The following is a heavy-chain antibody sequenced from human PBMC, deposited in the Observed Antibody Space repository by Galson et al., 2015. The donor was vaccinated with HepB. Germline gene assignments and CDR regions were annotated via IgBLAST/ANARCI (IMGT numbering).Heavy chain of an antibody. D-gene: IGHD3-22*01. J-gene: IGHJ4*02. CDR3: ARGGGLVITIPFDY. V-gene: IGHV3-64*01. Sequence: SLRLSCAASGFTFSSCAMHWVRQAPGKGLEYVSAISSNGGSTYYANSVKGRFTISRDNSKNTLYLQMGSLRAEDMAVYYCARGGGLVITIPFDYWGQGTLVTVSS. CDR1: GFTFSSCA. CDR2: ISSNGGST.